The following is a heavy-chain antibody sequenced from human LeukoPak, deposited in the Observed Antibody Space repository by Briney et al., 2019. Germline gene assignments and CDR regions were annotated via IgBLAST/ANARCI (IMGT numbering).Heavy chain of an antibody. Sequence: SETLSLTCTVSGGSISSSSYYWGWIRQPPGKGLEWIGSIYYSGSTYYNPSLKSRVTISVDTSKNQFSLKLSSVTAADTAVYYCARSGSGYYYPVLDWGQGTLVTVSS. J-gene: IGHJ4*02. V-gene: IGHV4-39*01. CDR3: ARSGSGYYYPVLD. D-gene: IGHD3-22*01. CDR2: IYYSGST. CDR1: GGSISSSSYY.